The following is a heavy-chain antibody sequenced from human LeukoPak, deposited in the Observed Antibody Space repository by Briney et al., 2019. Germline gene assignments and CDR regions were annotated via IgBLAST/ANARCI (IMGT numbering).Heavy chain of an antibody. J-gene: IGHJ4*02. CDR1: GYTFTSYD. D-gene: IGHD3-22*01. CDR3: ARASRQVKGYDSAGYYYFGY. Sequence: ASVKVSCKASGYTFTSYDINWVRQAAGQGLEWMGWMNPGSGNRGLAQKFQGRVTMTSNTSTSTAYMELSSLRSEDTAVYFCARASRQVKGYDSAGYYYFGYWGQGAVVTVSS. CDR2: MNPGSGNR. V-gene: IGHV1-8*01.